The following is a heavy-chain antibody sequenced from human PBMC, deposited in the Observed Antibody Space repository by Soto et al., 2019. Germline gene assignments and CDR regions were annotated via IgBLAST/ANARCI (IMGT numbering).Heavy chain of an antibody. D-gene: IGHD1-26*01. V-gene: IGHV3-53*01. J-gene: IGHJ1*01. CDR2: IYSGGST. Sequence: GGSLRLSCAASGFTVSSNYMSWVRQAPGKGLEWVSVIYSGGSTYYADSVRGRFTISRDNSKNTLYLQMKSLRAEDTAVYYCARDPSDPWEPDQYLKHWGQGSRVTVS. CDR1: GFTVSSNY. CDR3: ARDPSDPWEPDQYLKH.